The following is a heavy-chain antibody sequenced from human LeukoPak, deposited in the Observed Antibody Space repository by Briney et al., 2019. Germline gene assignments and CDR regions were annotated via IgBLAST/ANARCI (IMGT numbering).Heavy chain of an antibody. Sequence: PSETLSLTCAVYGGSFSGYYWSWIRQPPGKGLEWIGEINHSGSTNYNPSLKSRVTISVDTSKNQFSLKLSSVTAADTAVYYCARGSVAGSRTFDYWGQGTLVTVSS. J-gene: IGHJ4*02. D-gene: IGHD6-19*01. CDR1: GGSFSGYY. CDR2: INHSGST. CDR3: ARGSVAGSRTFDY. V-gene: IGHV4-34*01.